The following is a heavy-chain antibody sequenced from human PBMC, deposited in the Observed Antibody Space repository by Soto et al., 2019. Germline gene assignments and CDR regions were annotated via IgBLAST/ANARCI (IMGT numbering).Heavy chain of an antibody. Sequence: SQTLSLTCAISGDSVSSNRAAWNWIRQSPSRGLEWLGRTYYRSQWYNDYAVSVKSRITINADTSRNQFSLQLNSVTPEDTAVFYCSRDFLGVTYVWGKGSLVPASS. J-gene: IGHJ4*02. V-gene: IGHV6-1*01. CDR1: GDSVSSNRAA. CDR2: TYYRSQWYN. CDR3: SRDFLGVTYV. D-gene: IGHD3-3*01.